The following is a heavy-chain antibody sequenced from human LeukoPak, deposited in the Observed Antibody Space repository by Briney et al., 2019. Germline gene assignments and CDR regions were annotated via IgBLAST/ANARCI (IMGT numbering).Heavy chain of an antibody. Sequence: SETLSLTCSVSGGSISGYYWSWIRQSPGKGQEWIGTISYDGSTKYNPSLQSRVTISLDTSKKQFSLNLSSVTAADTALYYCARDFDAWNAYDIWGQGTRVTVSS. CDR3: ARDFDAWNAYDI. D-gene: IGHD3-16*01. V-gene: IGHV4-59*01. J-gene: IGHJ3*02. CDR1: GGSISGYY. CDR2: ISYDGST.